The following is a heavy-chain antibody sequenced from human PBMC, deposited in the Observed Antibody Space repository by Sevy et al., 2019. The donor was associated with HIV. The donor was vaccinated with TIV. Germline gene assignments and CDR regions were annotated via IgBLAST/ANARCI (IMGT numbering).Heavy chain of an antibody. CDR2: IWYDGSKK. J-gene: IGHJ6*02. D-gene: IGHD3-3*01. CDR1: GFTFSSYG. CDR3: ARDQAPTYDFWSTYYYGMDV. Sequence: GGSLRLSCAASGFTFSSYGMHWVRQAPGKGLEWVAVIWYDGSKKYYADSVKGRFTISRDNSKNTLYLQMNSLRAEDTAVYYCARDQAPTYDFWSTYYYGMDVWGQGTTVTVSS. V-gene: IGHV3-33*01.